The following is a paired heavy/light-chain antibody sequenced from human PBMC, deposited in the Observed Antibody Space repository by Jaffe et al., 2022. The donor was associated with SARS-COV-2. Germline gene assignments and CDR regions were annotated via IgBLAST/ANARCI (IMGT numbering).Light chain of an antibody. Sequence: VIWMTQSPSLLSASTGDRVTISCRMSQGISSYLAWYQQKPGKAPELLIYAASTLQSGVPSRFSGSGSGTDFTLTISCLQSEDFATYYCQQYYSFPWTFGQGTKVEIK. J-gene: IGKJ1*01. CDR2: AAS. CDR1: QGISSY. CDR3: QQYYSFPWT. V-gene: IGKV1D-8*01.
Heavy chain of an antibody. CDR3: ARLQYQLLGYYYYYMDV. CDR2: ISSSGSTI. J-gene: IGHJ6*03. Sequence: QVQLVESGGGLVKPGGSLRLSCAASGFTFSDYYMSWIRQAPGKGLEWVSYISSSGSTIYYADSVKGRFTISRDNAKNSLYLQMNSLRAEDTAVYYCARLQYQLLGYYYYYMDVWGKGTTVTVSS. CDR1: GFTFSDYY. D-gene: IGHD2-2*01. V-gene: IGHV3-11*01.